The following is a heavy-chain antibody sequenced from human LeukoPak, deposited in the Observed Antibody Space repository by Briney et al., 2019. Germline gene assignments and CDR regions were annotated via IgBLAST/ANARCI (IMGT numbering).Heavy chain of an antibody. V-gene: IGHV3-30-3*01. CDR1: GFTFSSYA. CDR3: ARGFDIVGATAPGY. CDR2: ISYDGSNK. J-gene: IGHJ4*02. D-gene: IGHD1-26*01. Sequence: PGGSLRLSCAASGFTFSSYAMHWVRQAPGKGLEWVAVISYDGSNKYYADSVKGRFTISRDNSKNTLYLQMNSLRAEDTAVYYCARGFDIVGATAPGYWGQGTLVTVSS.